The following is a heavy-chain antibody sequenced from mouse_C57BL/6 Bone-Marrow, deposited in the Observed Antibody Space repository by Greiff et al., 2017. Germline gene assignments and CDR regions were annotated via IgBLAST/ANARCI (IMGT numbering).Heavy chain of an antibody. CDR3: ASDYGSPWYFDV. V-gene: IGHV1-64*01. CDR2: IHPNSGST. CDR1: FYTFTSYW. J-gene: IGHJ1*03. Sequence: QVQMKKPGAALVPPGASFPFSFNSSFYTFTSYWMHWVKQRPGQGLEWIGMIHPNSGSTNYNEKFKSKATLTVDKSSSTAYMQLSSLTSEDSAVYYCASDYGSPWYFDVWGTGTTVTVSS. D-gene: IGHD1-1*01.